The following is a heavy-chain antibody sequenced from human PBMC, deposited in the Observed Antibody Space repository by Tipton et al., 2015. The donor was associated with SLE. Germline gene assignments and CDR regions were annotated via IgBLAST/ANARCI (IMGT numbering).Heavy chain of an antibody. V-gene: IGHV4-39*01. CDR2: RFSGGST. Sequence: TLSLTCSVSGDSFYSSHDQWDWFRQSPGKGLEWIGSRFSGGSTYYNPPPKSRVTISVDMSKSQFSLNLNLVTAADTAVYYCARLVTKRAWFDPWGQGTLVTVSS. J-gene: IGHJ5*02. CDR3: ARLVTKRAWFDP. D-gene: IGHD6-13*01. CDR1: GDSFYSSHDQ.